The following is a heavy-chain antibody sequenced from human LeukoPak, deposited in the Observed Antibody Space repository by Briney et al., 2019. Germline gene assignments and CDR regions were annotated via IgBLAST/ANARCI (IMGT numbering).Heavy chain of an antibody. CDR1: RDSFTDYY. V-gene: IGHV1-2*02. CDR2: INPNSGGA. J-gene: IGHJ4*02. Sequence: GSVRVSRKASRDSFTDYYLRWVRQAPGQGLEWMGWINPNSGGANYAQTFQGRVTMTRDTSITTAYLELSKLRSDDTAVYYCTRIGYNHYFDGWGEGTLVTVSS. CDR3: TRIGYNHYFDG. D-gene: IGHD1-14*01.